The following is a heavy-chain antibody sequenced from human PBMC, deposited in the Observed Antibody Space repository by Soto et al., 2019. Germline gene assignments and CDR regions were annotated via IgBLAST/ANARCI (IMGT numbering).Heavy chain of an antibody. J-gene: IGHJ6*02. D-gene: IGHD2-2*01. CDR2: ISYDGSNK. CDR3: ARGGYCISTSCPPYYYYGMDV. Sequence: GSLRLYCAASGLTFSSYWMSWVRQAPGKGLEWVAVISYDGSNKYYADSVKGRFTISRDNSKNTLYLQMNSLRAEDTAVYYCARGGYCISTSCPPYYYYGMDVWGHGTTVTVSS. CDR1: GLTFSSYW. V-gene: IGHV3-30*03.